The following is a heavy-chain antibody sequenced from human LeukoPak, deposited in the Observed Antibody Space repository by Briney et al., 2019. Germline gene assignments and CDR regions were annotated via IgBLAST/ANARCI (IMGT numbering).Heavy chain of an antibody. D-gene: IGHD7-27*01. V-gene: IGHV3-33*06. CDR2: IWYDGGNK. CDR1: GFTFNSYG. CDR3: AKDRTTNWGFRAGFDP. J-gene: IGHJ5*02. Sequence: GGSLRLSCASSGFTFNSYGMHWVRQAPGKGLEWVAVIWYDGGNKYYADSVKGRFTISRDNSENTLYLQMNSLRAEDTAVYYCAKDRTTNWGFRAGFDPWGQGTLVTVSS.